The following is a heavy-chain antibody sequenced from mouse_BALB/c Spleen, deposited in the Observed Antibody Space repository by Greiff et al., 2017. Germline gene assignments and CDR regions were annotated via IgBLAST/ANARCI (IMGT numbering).Heavy chain of an antibody. Sequence: VQLQQSGAELAKPGASVKMSCKASGYTFTSYWMHWVKQRPGQGLEWIGYINPSTGYTEYNQKFKDKATLTAEKSSSTAYMQLSSLTSEDSAVYYCARVRLITSGTYYAMDYWGQGTSVTVSA. CDR3: ARVRLITSGTYYAMDY. CDR2: INPSTGYT. J-gene: IGHJ4*01. V-gene: IGHV1-7*01. D-gene: IGHD4-1*01. CDR1: GYTFTSYW.